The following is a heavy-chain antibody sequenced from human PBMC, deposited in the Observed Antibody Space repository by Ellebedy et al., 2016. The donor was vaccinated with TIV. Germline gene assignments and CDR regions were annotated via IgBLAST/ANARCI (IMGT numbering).Heavy chain of an antibody. CDR2: IRSKAYGGTT. CDR3: TRAHPGVIVNEDDY. Sequence: GESLKISXTASGFTFGDYAMSWFRQAPGKGLEWVGFIRSKAYGGTTEYAASVKGRFTISRDDSKSIAYLQMNSLKTEDTAVYYCTRAHPGVIVNEDDYWGQGTLVTVSS. CDR1: GFTFGDYA. J-gene: IGHJ4*02. D-gene: IGHD3-16*02. V-gene: IGHV3-49*03.